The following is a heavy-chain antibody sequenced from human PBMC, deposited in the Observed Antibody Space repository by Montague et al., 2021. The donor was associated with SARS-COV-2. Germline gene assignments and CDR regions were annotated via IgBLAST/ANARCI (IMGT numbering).Heavy chain of an antibody. CDR1: GGSLSSSPCN. Sequence: SETLSLTCTVSGGSLSSSPCNWLWVRHSPGKGLVWIGNINYSGITDYNASLKTRVTISVDTSKNQFSLKPTSVTAADTAVYYCARLAVIISGAPHTRLPRYMDVWGKGTTVTVSS. J-gene: IGHJ6*03. D-gene: IGHD3-3*01. V-gene: IGHV4-39*01. CDR3: ARLAVIISGAPHTRLPRYMDV. CDR2: INYSGIT.